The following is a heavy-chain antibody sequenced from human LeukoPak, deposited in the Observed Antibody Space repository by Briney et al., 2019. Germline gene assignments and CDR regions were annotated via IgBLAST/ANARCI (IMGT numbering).Heavy chain of an antibody. V-gene: IGHV3-30-3*01. Sequence: GGSLRLSCAASGFTFSSYAMHWVRQAPGKGLEWVAVISYDGSNKYYADSVKGRFTISRDNSKNTLYLQMNSLRAEDTAVYYCASLNRRGAFDIWGQGTMVTVSS. CDR1: GFTFSSYA. CDR2: ISYDGSNK. CDR3: ASLNRRGAFDI. J-gene: IGHJ3*02. D-gene: IGHD3-10*01.